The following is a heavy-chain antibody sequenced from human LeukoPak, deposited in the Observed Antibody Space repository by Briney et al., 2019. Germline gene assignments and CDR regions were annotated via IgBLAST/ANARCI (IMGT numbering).Heavy chain of an antibody. CDR3: AKDYYDSYYFDS. CDR1: GFTLSSYG. D-gene: IGHD3-22*01. CDR2: ISGGGYTT. J-gene: IGHJ4*02. V-gene: IGHV3-23*01. Sequence: GGTLRLSCAASGFTLSSYGMTWVRRAPGKGLEWVSSISGGGYTTYYADSVKGRFIISRDNSKNTLYLQMNSLRAEDTAVYYCAKDYYDSYYFDSWGQGTLVTVSS.